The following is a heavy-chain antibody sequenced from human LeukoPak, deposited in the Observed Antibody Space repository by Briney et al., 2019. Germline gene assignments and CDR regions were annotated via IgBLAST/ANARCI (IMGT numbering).Heavy chain of an antibody. D-gene: IGHD3-22*01. CDR1: GGSISSYY. CDR2: IYTSGST. V-gene: IGHV4-4*07. CDR3: ASNHPMSWFDP. J-gene: IGHJ5*02. Sequence: KPSETLSLTCTVSGGSISSYYWSWIRQPAGKEPEWIGRIYTSGSTNYNPSLKSRVTMSVDTSKNQFSLKLSSVTAADTAVYYCASNHPMSWFDPWGQGTLVTVSS.